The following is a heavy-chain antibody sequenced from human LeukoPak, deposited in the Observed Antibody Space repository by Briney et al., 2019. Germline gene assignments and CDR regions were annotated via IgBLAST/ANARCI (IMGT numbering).Heavy chain of an antibody. J-gene: IGHJ4*02. Sequence: GGSLRLSCAASGFTFDDYGMSWVRQAPGMGLEWVSGINWNGGSTGYADSVKGRFTISRDNAKNSLYLQMNSLRAEDTALYYCAGGWYKLYYFDYWGQGTLVAVSS. CDR2: INWNGGST. D-gene: IGHD6-19*01. CDR1: GFTFDDYG. V-gene: IGHV3-20*04. CDR3: AGGWYKLYYFDY.